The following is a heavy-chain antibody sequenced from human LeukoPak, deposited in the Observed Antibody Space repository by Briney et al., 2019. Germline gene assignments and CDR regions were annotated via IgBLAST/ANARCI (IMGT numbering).Heavy chain of an antibody. Sequence: SETLSLTCAVFGGSISNGGYSWSWIRQPPGKGLEWIGYIYHSGRTYYKPSLKSRVTISVDRSKSQFSLKLSSVTAADTAVYYCAGVRGGAAFDYWGQGTLVTVSS. CDR1: GGSISNGGYS. D-gene: IGHD3-10*01. J-gene: IGHJ4*02. V-gene: IGHV4-30-2*01. CDR2: IYHSGRT. CDR3: AGVRGGAAFDY.